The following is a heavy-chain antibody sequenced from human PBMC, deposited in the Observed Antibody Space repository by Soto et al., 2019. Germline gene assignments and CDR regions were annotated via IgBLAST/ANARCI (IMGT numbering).Heavy chain of an antibody. D-gene: IGHD1-1*01. J-gene: IGHJ6*02. CDR1: GFTLTSYG. CDR2: IGRGGDT. CDR3: AKDGTTTGIHYYAMDV. Sequence: GGSLRLSCEVSGFTLTSYGMNWVRQAPDKGLEWVSTIGRGGDTYYADSVKGRFTISRDNSKNTLFLQMNSLRAEDTALYFCAKDGTTTGIHYYAMDVWGQGTTVTVSS. V-gene: IGHV3-23*01.